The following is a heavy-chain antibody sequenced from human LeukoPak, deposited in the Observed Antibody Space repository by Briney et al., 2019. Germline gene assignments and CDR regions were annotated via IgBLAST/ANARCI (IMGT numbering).Heavy chain of an antibody. Sequence: GESLKISCRGSGYSFNTYWIGWVRQMPGKGLEWMGIIYPGDSDTRYSPSFQGHVTMSADKSINTAYLQWSSLKASDTAMYYCARRQGCSSTSCPPDYWGQGTLVTVSS. V-gene: IGHV5-51*01. D-gene: IGHD2-2*01. J-gene: IGHJ4*02. CDR1: GYSFNTYW. CDR2: IYPGDSDT. CDR3: ARRQGCSSTSCPPDY.